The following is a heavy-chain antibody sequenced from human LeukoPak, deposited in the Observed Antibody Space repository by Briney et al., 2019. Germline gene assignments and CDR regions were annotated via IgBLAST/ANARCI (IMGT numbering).Heavy chain of an antibody. D-gene: IGHD1-26*01. V-gene: IGHV3-30*18. CDR1: GFTFSSFG. Sequence: GGSLRLSCAASGFTFSSFGMHWVRQAPGKGLEWVAGISYDGSSKYYADSVKGRFTISRDNSRNTLYLQMNSLRAEDTAVYYCAKEAQVGATDSFDYWGQGTLVTVSS. J-gene: IGHJ4*02. CDR3: AKEAQVGATDSFDY. CDR2: ISYDGSSK.